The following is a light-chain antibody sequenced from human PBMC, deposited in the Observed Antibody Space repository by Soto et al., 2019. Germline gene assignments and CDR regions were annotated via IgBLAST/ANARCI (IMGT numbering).Light chain of an antibody. Sequence: EIVLTQSPATLSLSPGERATLSYRASQSVDIYLAWYQQKPGQAPRLLIYDGSNRATGIPARFSGSGSETDFTLTISSLEPEDFAVYYCQQRRSWPITFGQGTRLEIK. V-gene: IGKV3-11*01. CDR1: QSVDIY. CDR3: QQRRSWPIT. J-gene: IGKJ5*01. CDR2: DGS.